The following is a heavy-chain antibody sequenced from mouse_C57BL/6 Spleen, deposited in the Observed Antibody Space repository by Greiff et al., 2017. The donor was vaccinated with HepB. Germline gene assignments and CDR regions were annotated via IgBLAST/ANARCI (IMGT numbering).Heavy chain of an antibody. J-gene: IGHJ1*03. CDR1: GYTFTGYW. CDR3: ARIPITTVVATHWYFDV. D-gene: IGHD1-1*01. CDR2: ILPGSGST. Sequence: QVQLQQSGAELMKPGASVKLSCKATGYTFTGYWIEWVKQRPGHGLEWIGEILPGSGSTNYNEKFKGKATFTADTSSNTAYMQLSSLTTEDSALYYCARIPITTVVATHWYFDVWGTGTTVTVSS. V-gene: IGHV1-9*01.